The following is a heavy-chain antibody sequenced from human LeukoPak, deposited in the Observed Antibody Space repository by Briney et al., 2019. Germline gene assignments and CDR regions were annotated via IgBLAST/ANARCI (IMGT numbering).Heavy chain of an antibody. Sequence: KSSETLSLTCTVSGGSMSSYYWSWIRQPPGKGLEWIGYIYDSGSTNHNPSLKSRVTISVDTSKNQFSLKLSSVTAADTAMYYCARLYGDYVYFDYWGQGTLVTVSS. V-gene: IGHV4-59*12. CDR1: GGSMSSYY. J-gene: IGHJ4*02. CDR3: ARLYGDYVYFDY. CDR2: IYDSGST. D-gene: IGHD4-17*01.